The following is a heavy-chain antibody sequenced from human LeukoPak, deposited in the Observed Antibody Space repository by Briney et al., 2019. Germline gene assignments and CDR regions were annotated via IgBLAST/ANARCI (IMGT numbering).Heavy chain of an antibody. V-gene: IGHV3-30*18. D-gene: IGHD1-26*01. CDR1: GFTFSSYG. J-gene: IGHJ3*02. CDR3: AKGLGQWELLEAFDI. CDR2: ISYDGSNE. Sequence: PGGSLRLSCAASGFTFSSYGMHWVRQAPGKGLEWVAVISYDGSNEYYADSVKGRFTISRDNSKNTLYLQMNSLRAEDTAVYYCAKGLGQWELLEAFDIWGQGTMVTVSS.